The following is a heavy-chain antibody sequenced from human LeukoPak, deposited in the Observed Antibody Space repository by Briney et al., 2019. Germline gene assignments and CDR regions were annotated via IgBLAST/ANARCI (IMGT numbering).Heavy chain of an antibody. J-gene: IGHJ5*02. V-gene: IGHV3-48*02. CDR3: AREYGGSYFINNWFDP. CDR2: ISSSSSTT. D-gene: IGHD1-26*01. CDR1: RFTFSSYS. Sequence: SGGSLRLSCAASRFTFSSYSMNWVRQAPGKGLEWVSYISSSSSTTYYADSVKGRFTISRDNAKNSLYLQMNSLRDEDTAVYYCAREYGGSYFINNWFDPWGQGTLVTVSS.